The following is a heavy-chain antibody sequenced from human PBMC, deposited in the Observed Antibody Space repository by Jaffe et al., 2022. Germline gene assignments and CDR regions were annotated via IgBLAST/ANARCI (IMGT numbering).Heavy chain of an antibody. CDR2: IRSKAYGGTT. J-gene: IGHJ4*02. CDR3: TRGFYRVEDPRSDY. D-gene: IGHD3-3*01. V-gene: IGHV3-49*04. Sequence: EVQLVDSGGDLVQPGRSLRLSCTTSGFRFGDYAMSWVRQAPGKGLEWVGFIRSKAYGGTTEFAASVKGRFTISRDDSGSIAYLQMDSLQTEDTAVYYCTRGFYRVEDPRSDYWGQGTLVTVSS. CDR1: GFRFGDYA.